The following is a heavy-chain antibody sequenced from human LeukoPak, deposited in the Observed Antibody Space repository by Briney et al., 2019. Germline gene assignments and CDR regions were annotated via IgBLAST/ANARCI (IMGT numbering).Heavy chain of an antibody. CDR1: GGSISSSSYY. Sequence: SETLSLTCTVSGGSISSSSYYWGWTRQPPGKGLEWIGSIYYSGSTYYNPSLKSRVTMSVDTSENQFSLRLSSVTAADTAVYYCARGDPAAGHNTFDVWGQGTMVAVSS. V-gene: IGHV4-39*07. CDR2: IYYSGST. J-gene: IGHJ3*01. CDR3: ARGDPAAGHNTFDV. D-gene: IGHD6-13*01.